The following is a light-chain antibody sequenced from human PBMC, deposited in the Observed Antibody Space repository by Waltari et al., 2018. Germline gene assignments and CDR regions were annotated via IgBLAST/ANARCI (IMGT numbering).Light chain of an antibody. CDR2: GNS. Sequence: QSVLTQPPSVSGAPGQRVTISCTGSSSNTGAGYDVHWYQQLPGTAPKLLIYGNSNRPSGVPDRFSGSKSGTSASLAITGLQAEDEADYYCQSYDSSLSGPSYVFGTGTKVTVL. V-gene: IGLV1-40*01. CDR1: SSNTGAGYD. CDR3: QSYDSSLSGPSYV. J-gene: IGLJ1*01.